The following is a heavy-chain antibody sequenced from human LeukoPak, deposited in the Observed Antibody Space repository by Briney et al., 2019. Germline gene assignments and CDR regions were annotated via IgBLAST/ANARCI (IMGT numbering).Heavy chain of an antibody. D-gene: IGHD6-13*01. CDR1: GGTFSSYA. J-gene: IGHJ4*02. V-gene: IGHV1-69*13. CDR2: IIPIFGTA. Sequence: ASVKVSCKASGGTFSSYAISWVRQAPGQGLEWMGGIIPIFGTANYAQKFQGRVTITAEESPSTAYMELSSLRSEDTAVYYCARGGSSSWYEGYLDYWGQGTLVTVSS. CDR3: ARGGSSSWYEGYLDY.